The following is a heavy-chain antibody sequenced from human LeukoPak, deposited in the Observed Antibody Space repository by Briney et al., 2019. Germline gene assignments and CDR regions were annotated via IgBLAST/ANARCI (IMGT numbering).Heavy chain of an antibody. Sequence: PGGSLRLSCAASGFTFSDYAMHWVRQAPGKGLEWVTFIRSDGSNKYYADSAKGRFTISRDNSRNTLYLQMNSLRTEDTAVYYCAKDLGYNDDYWGQGTLVTVSS. D-gene: IGHD5-24*01. V-gene: IGHV3-30*02. CDR3: AKDLGYNDDY. J-gene: IGHJ4*02. CDR2: IRSDGSNK. CDR1: GFTFSDYA.